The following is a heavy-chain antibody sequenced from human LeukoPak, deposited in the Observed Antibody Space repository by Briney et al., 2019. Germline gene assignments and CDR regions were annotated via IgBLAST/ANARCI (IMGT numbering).Heavy chain of an antibody. Sequence: GGSLRLSCAASGFTFSSHWMHWVRQATGKGLVWVSRINSDGSSTSYADSVKGRFTISRDNAKNSLYLQMNSLRAEDTAVYSCARGVVARGSLIDYWGQGTLVTVSS. CDR3: ARGVVARGSLIDY. CDR2: INSDGSST. J-gene: IGHJ4*02. CDR1: GFTFSSHW. V-gene: IGHV3-74*01. D-gene: IGHD1-26*01.